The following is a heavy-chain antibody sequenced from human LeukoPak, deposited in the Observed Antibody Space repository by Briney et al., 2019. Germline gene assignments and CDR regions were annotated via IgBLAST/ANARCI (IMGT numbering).Heavy chain of an antibody. D-gene: IGHD3-10*01. Sequence: GGSLRLSCAASGFSVSSNYMSWVRQAPGEGLEWVSIIYSGGSTYYADSVKGRFTISRDSSKNTLFLQMNSLRAEDTAVYYCARDGGYYYNSGSYLFDYWGQGTLVTVSS. J-gene: IGHJ4*02. CDR2: IYSGGST. V-gene: IGHV3-53*01. CDR1: GFSVSSNY. CDR3: ARDGGYYYNSGSYLFDY.